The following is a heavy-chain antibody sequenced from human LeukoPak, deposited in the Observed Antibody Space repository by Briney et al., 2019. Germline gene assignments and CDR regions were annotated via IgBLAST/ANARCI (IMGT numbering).Heavy chain of an antibody. CDR2: ISYDGSNK. Sequence: GGSLRLSCAASGFTFSSYGVHWVRQAPGKGLEWVAVISYDGSNKYYADSVKGRFTISRDNSKNTLYLQMNSLRAEDTAVYYCAKDPGYYDILTGYPDYWGQGTLVTVSS. D-gene: IGHD3-9*01. V-gene: IGHV3-30*18. CDR3: AKDPGYYDILTGYPDY. J-gene: IGHJ4*02. CDR1: GFTFSSYG.